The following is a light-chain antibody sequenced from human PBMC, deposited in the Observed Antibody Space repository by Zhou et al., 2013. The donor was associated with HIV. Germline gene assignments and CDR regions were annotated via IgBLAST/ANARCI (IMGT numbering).Light chain of an antibody. J-gene: IGKJ1*01. V-gene: IGKV1-39*01. CDR3: QQSYGSPWT. CDR1: QSISSY. Sequence: DIQMTQSPSSLSASVGDRVTITCRASQSISSYLNWYQQKPGKAPKLLIYAASILQSGVPSGFSGSGSGTDFNLTISSLQPEDFASYYCQQSYGSPWTFGQGTKVEFK. CDR2: AAS.